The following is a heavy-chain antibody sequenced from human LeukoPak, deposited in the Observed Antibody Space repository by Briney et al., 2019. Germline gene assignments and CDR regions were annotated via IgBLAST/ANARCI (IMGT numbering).Heavy chain of an antibody. CDR2: INPNSGGT. CDR1: GYTFTDYY. V-gene: IGHV1-2*06. D-gene: IGHD1-14*01. Sequence: ASVKVSCKASGYTFTDYYIHWVRQAPGQGLEWMGRINPNSGGTNYAQRFQGRVTVTRDTSISTAYMELSTLRSDDAAVYYCARANRSTAGNWFDPWGQGTLVTVSS. J-gene: IGHJ5*02. CDR3: ARANRSTAGNWFDP.